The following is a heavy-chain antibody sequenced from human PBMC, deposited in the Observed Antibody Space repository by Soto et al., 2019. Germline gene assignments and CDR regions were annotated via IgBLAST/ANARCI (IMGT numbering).Heavy chain of an antibody. J-gene: IGHJ3*02. Sequence: ASVKVSCKASGYTFTSYGISWVRQAPGQGLEWMGWISAYNGNTNYAQKLQGRVTMTTDTSTSTAYMELRSLRSDDTAVYYCARDRRRGAAAGRDAFDIWGQGTMVTVSS. V-gene: IGHV1-18*01. D-gene: IGHD6-13*01. CDR3: ARDRRRGAAAGRDAFDI. CDR1: GYTFTSYG. CDR2: ISAYNGNT.